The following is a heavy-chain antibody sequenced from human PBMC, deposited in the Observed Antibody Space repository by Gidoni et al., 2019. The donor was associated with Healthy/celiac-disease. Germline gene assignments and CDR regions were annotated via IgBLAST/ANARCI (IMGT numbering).Heavy chain of an antibody. CDR1: GFTFDDYA. D-gene: IGHD5-12*01. J-gene: IGHJ3*02. CDR2: ISWNSGSI. V-gene: IGHV3-9*01. Sequence: VQLVESGGGLVQPGRSLRLSCAASGFTFDDYAMHWVRPAPGKGLEWVSGISWNSGSIGYADSVKGRFTISRDNAKNSLYLQMNSLRAEDTALYHCAKEYRRDGYAYDAFDIWGQGTMVTVSS. CDR3: AKEYRRDGYAYDAFDI.